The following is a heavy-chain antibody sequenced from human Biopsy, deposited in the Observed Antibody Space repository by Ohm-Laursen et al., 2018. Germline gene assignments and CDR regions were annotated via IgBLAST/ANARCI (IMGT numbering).Heavy chain of an antibody. V-gene: IGHV4-59*11. J-gene: IGHJ1*01. CDR2: ISHTGYT. D-gene: IGHD4-23*01. CDR3: ARGSNEYGGLYFPH. Sequence: SETLSLTCTVSGGYFTGHYWTWIRQPPGKGLVWIGHISHTGYTSYKSSLKSRVTISLDTSRKHFSLRLTSLAAADTAVYYCARGSNEYGGLYFPHWGQGTLVTVSS. CDR1: GGYFTGHY.